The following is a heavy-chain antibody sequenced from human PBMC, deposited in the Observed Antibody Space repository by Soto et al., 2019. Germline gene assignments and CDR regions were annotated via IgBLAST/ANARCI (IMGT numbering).Heavy chain of an antibody. CDR1: GFTFSSYW. D-gene: IGHD3-10*01. CDR2: IKQDGSEK. V-gene: IGHV3-7*01. Sequence: PGGSLRLSCAASGFTFSSYWMSWVRQAPGKGLEWVANIKQDGSEKYYVDSVKGRFTISRDNAKNSLYLQMNSLRAEDTAVYYCARIRRLTRVRGENYYYYCYMDVWGKGTTVTVSS. CDR3: ARIRRLTRVRGENYYYYCYMDV. J-gene: IGHJ6*03.